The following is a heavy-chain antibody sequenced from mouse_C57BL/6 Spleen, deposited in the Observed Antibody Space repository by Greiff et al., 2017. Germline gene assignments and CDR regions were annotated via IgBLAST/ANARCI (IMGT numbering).Heavy chain of an antibody. CDR2: INPSSGYT. V-gene: IGHV1-7*01. CDR3: AGYAVINTVVATGAMDY. CDR1: GYTFTSYW. D-gene: IGHD1-1*01. J-gene: IGHJ4*01. Sequence: QVQLQQSGAELAKPGASVKMSCKASGYTFTSYWMNWVKQRPGQGLEWIGYINPSSGYTKYNEKFKNKATLTADTSSSTAYMQLSSLTYEDAAVYYYAGYAVINTVVATGAMDYWGQGTSVTVSS.